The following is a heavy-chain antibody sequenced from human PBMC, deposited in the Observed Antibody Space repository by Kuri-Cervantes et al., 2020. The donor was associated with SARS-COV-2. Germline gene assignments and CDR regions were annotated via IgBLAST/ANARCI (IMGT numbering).Heavy chain of an antibody. D-gene: IGHD6-13*01. CDR1: GYTFTSYG. CDR2: ISAYNGNT. Sequence: ASVKVSCKASGYTFTSYGISWVRQAPGQGLEWMGWISAYNGNTNYAQKLQGRVTMTTDTSTSTAYMELRSLRSDDTAVYYCAREPIAAEPGGYWYFDLWGRGTLVTVSS. V-gene: IGHV1-18*01. J-gene: IGHJ2*01. CDR3: AREPIAAEPGGYWYFDL.